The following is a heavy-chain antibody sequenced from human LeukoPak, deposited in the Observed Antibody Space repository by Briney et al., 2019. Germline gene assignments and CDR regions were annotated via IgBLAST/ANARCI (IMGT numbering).Heavy chain of an antibody. Sequence: ASVKVSCKASGGTFSSYAISWVRQAPGQGLEWMGRIIPILGIANYAQKFQGRVTITADKSTSTAYMELSSLRSEDTAVYYCAREGLVRDAFDIWGQGTMVTVSS. V-gene: IGHV1-69*04. J-gene: IGHJ3*02. CDR2: IIPILGIA. CDR3: AREGLVRDAFDI. D-gene: IGHD3/OR15-3a*01. CDR1: GGTFSSYA.